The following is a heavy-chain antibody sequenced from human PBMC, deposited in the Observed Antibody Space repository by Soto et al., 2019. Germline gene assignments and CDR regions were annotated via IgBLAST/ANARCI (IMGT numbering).Heavy chain of an antibody. Sequence: SVKVSCKASGGTFSSYAISWVRQAPGQGLEWMGGIIPIFGTANYAQKFQGRVTITADESTSTAYMELSSLRSEDTAVYYCALYTAMVTSLYYYGMDVWGQGTTVTVSS. V-gene: IGHV1-69*13. CDR1: GGTFSSYA. CDR2: IIPIFGTA. D-gene: IGHD5-18*01. J-gene: IGHJ6*02. CDR3: ALYTAMVTSLYYYGMDV.